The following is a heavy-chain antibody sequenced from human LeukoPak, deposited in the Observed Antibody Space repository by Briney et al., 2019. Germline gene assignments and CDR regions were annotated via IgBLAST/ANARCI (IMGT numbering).Heavy chain of an antibody. Sequence: GGSLRLSCAASGFTFSSYEMNWVRQAPGKGLEWVSLISWDGGSTYYADSVKGRFTISRDNSKNSLYLQMNSLRAEDTALYYCAKEKIDSYSSSWSNLDYWGQGTLVTVSS. CDR2: ISWDGGST. J-gene: IGHJ4*02. CDR1: GFTFSSYE. D-gene: IGHD6-13*01. V-gene: IGHV3-43D*03. CDR3: AKEKIDSYSSSWSNLDY.